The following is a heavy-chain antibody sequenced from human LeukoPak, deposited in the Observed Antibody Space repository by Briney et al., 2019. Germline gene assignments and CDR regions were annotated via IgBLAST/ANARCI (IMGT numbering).Heavy chain of an antibody. D-gene: IGHD3-22*01. CDR2: IKSKTDGGAT. Sequence: GGSLRLSCAASRFTFSNAWMSWVRQAPGKGLEWVGRIKSKTDGGATHYAAPVKGRFTISRDDSKNTLYLQMNSLKTEDTAVYYCTTEAYYYDSGAIKYFGYWGQGTLVTVSS. J-gene: IGHJ4*02. V-gene: IGHV3-15*01. CDR1: RFTFSNAW. CDR3: TTEAYYYDSGAIKYFGY.